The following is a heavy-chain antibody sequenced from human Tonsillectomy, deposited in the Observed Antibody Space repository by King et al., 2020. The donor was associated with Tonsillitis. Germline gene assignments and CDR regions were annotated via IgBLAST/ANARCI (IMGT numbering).Heavy chain of an antibody. D-gene: IGHD3-22*01. Sequence: VQLVESGGGLVQPGRSLRLSCAASGFTFDDYAMHWVRQAPGKGLEWVSGISWNSGSIGYADSVKGRFTISRDNAKNSLYLQMNSLRAEDTALYYCAKDPRHYDGAFDIWGQGTMVTVSS. CDR1: GFTFDDYA. J-gene: IGHJ3*02. CDR2: ISWNSGSI. CDR3: AKDPRHYDGAFDI. V-gene: IGHV3-9*01.